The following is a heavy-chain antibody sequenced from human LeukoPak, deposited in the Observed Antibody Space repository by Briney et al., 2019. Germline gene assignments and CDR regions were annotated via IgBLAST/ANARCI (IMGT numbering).Heavy chain of an antibody. V-gene: IGHV3-7*01. J-gene: IGHJ4*02. Sequence: GGSLRLSCAASGLTFTDSWMNWVRLTPGRGLEWLANINPDGNEKYYVDSVKGRFAISRDNAKNEVYLEMNSLRAEDTGVYYCSGRDSSRSPRAYWGQGTLVSVSS. D-gene: IGHD2-2*01. CDR2: INPDGNEK. CDR3: SGRDSSRSPRAY. CDR1: GLTFTDSW.